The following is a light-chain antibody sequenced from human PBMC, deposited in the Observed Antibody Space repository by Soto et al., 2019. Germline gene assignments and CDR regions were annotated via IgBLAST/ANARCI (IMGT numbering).Light chain of an antibody. CDR2: GAS. J-gene: IGKJ1*01. CDR1: QSSSTY. V-gene: IGKV3-20*01. Sequence: EIVLTQSPGTLSLSPGERATLSCRASQSSSTYLAWYQQKPGQTPRLLIYGASSRATGIPDRFSASGSGTDVTITISRLEPEDFAVYYCQQYGNSPRWTFGQGTKVEIK. CDR3: QQYGNSPRWT.